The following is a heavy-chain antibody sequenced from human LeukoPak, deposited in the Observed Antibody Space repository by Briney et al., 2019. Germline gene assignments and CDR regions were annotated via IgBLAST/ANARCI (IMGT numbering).Heavy chain of an antibody. V-gene: IGHV4-39*07. CDR2: ISHSGST. D-gene: IGHD3-16*02. CDR1: GGSISSSSYY. Sequence: SETLSLTCTVSGGSISSSSYYWGWIRQPPGRGLEWIGSISHSGSTYYNPSLKSRVTVSVDTSKNQFSLKLSSVTAADTAVYYCARDENGYVWGSFRAWGQGTLVTVSS. CDR3: ARDENGYVWGSFRA. J-gene: IGHJ5*02.